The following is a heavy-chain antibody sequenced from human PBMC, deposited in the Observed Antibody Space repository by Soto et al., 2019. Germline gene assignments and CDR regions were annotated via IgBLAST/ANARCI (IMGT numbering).Heavy chain of an antibody. V-gene: IGHV1-69*06. CDR1: GGTFSSYA. CDR2: IIPIFGTA. Sequence: QVQLVQSGAEVKKPGSSVKVSCKASGGTFSSYAISWVRQAPGQGLEWMGGIIPIFGTANYAQKFQGRVTMTADKSTSTAYMELSSLRSEDTAVYYCARGGIDCSGGSCYLEFDYWGQGTLVTVSS. J-gene: IGHJ4*02. D-gene: IGHD2-15*01. CDR3: ARGGIDCSGGSCYLEFDY.